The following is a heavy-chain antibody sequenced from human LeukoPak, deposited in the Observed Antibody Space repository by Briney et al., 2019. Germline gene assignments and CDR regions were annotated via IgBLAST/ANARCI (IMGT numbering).Heavy chain of an antibody. V-gene: IGHV4-39*07. CDR3: ARGILCGGDCFNWFDP. J-gene: IGHJ5*02. D-gene: IGHD2-21*02. CDR1: GSSISSSSYY. CDR2: IYYSGST. Sequence: PSETLSLTWTVSGSSISSSSYYWGWIRQPPGKGLEWIGSIYYSGSTYYNPSLKSRVTISVDTSKNQFSLKLSSVTAADTAVYYCARGILCGGDCFNWFDPWGQGTLVTVSS.